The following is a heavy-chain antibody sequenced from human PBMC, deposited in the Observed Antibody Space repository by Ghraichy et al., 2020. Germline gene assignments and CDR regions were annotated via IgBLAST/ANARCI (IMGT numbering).Heavy chain of an antibody. CDR1: GFTVSSNY. J-gene: IGHJ6*03. V-gene: IGHV3-53*01. CDR2: IYSGGST. CDR3: ARGRHSYYDFWSGFDYYYYMDV. Sequence: GGSLRLSCAASGFTVSSNYMSWVRQAPGKGLEWVSVIYSGGSTYYADSVKGRFTISRGNSKNTLYLQMNSLRAEDTAVYYCARGRHSYYDFWSGFDYYYYMDVWGKGTTVTVSS. D-gene: IGHD3-3*01.